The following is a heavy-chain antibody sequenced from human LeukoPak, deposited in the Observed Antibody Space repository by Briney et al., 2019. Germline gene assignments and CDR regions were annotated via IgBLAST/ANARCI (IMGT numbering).Heavy chain of an antibody. CDR3: VKNFWSDKYYFYYMDV. Sequence: GGSLRLSCAASGFTFSSYGMHWVRQAPGKGLEWVAVISYDGSNKYYADSVKGRFTISRDNPKNTLYLQMSSLRAEDTAVYYCVKNFWSDKYYFYYMDVWGKGTTVTVSS. CDR2: ISYDGSNK. D-gene: IGHD3-3*01. CDR1: GFTFSSYG. J-gene: IGHJ6*03. V-gene: IGHV3-30*18.